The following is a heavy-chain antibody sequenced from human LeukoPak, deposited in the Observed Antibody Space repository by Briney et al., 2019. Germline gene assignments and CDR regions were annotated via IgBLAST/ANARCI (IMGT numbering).Heavy chain of an antibody. V-gene: IGHV1-69*06. CDR2: IIPIFGTA. J-gene: IGHJ6*02. D-gene: IGHD6-13*01. CDR3: ARDLDRQLPLYYYYYGMDV. CDR1: GGTFSSYA. Sequence: ASVKVSCKASGGTFSSYAISWVRQAPGQGLEWMGGIIPIFGTANYAQKFQGRVTITADKSTSTAYMELSSLRSEDTAVYYCARDLDRQLPLYYYYYGMDVWGQGTTVTVSS.